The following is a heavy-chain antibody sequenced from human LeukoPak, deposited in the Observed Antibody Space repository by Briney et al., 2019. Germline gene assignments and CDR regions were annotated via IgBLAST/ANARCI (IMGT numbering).Heavy chain of an antibody. CDR3: ARGSYTGFDLYFDY. D-gene: IGHD5-12*01. Sequence: AGGSLRLSCATSGFSFSTQEMTWVRQAPGKGLEWVLYISSNSRTIYYADSVKGRFTISRDNTRNSVFLQLNSLRVEDTGFYYCARGSYTGFDLYFDYWGQGTLVTVSS. CDR2: ISSNSRTI. CDR1: GFSFSTQE. J-gene: IGHJ4*02. V-gene: IGHV3-48*03.